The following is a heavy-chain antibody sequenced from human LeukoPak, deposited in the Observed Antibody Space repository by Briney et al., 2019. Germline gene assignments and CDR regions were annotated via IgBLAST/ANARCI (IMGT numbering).Heavy chain of an antibody. J-gene: IGHJ4*02. Sequence: SVSVSCKVSGYTFTSYAMNWVRQAPGQGLEWMGWINTNTGNPTYAQGFTGRFVFSLDTSVSTAYLQISSQKAEDTAVYYCAAASGSYQGNTPDYWVQGTLVTVSS. V-gene: IGHV7-4-1*02. CDR1: GYTFTSYA. D-gene: IGHD1-26*01. CDR2: INTNTGNP. CDR3: AAASGSYQGNTPDY.